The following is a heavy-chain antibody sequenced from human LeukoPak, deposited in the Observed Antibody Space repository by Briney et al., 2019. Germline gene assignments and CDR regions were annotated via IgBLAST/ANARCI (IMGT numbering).Heavy chain of an antibody. CDR3: ARVLVGATHFDY. Sequence: GESLKISCKGSGYSFTSYWIGWVRQMPGKGLEWMGRIDPSDSYTNYSPSFQGHVTISADKSISTAYLQWSSLKASDTAMYYCARVLVGATHFDYWGQGTLVTVSS. J-gene: IGHJ4*02. V-gene: IGHV5-10-1*01. CDR1: GYSFTSYW. D-gene: IGHD1-26*01. CDR2: IDPSDSYT.